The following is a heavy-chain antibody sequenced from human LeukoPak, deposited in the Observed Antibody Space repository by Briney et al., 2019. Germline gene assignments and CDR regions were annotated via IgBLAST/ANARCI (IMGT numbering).Heavy chain of an antibody. CDR2: IKQDGSEK. D-gene: IGHD6-13*01. V-gene: IGHV3-7*01. J-gene: IGHJ1*01. Sequence: PGGSLRLSCAASGFTFSSYWMGWVRQAPGKGLEWVANIKQDGSEKYYVDSVKGRFTISRDNAKNSLYLQMNSLRAEDTAVYYCARDSSWYDGYFQHWGQGTLVTVSS. CDR3: ARDSSWYDGYFQH. CDR1: GFTFSSYW.